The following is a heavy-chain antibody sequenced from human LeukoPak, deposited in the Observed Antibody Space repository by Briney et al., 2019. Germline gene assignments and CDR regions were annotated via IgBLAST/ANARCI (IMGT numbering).Heavy chain of an antibody. CDR3: ARKGSTSHNWFDP. CDR2: INPNSVGT. J-gene: IGHJ5*02. V-gene: IGHV1-2*02. Sequence: ASVKVSCKASGYTFTGYYIHWVRPAPGQGLEWMGWINPNSVGTNYAQKFQGRVNMTRDTSSSTAYMELSRLRSDDTAVYYCARKGSTSHNWFDPWGQGTLVTVSS. CDR1: GYTFTGYY. D-gene: IGHD2-2*01.